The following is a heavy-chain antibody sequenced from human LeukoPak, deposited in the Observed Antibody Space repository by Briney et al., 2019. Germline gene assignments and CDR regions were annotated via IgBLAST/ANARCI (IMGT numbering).Heavy chain of an antibody. J-gene: IGHJ5*02. CDR1: GFTFSSYS. CDR2: ISSSSSYI. Sequence: GGSLRLSCAASGFTFSSYSMNWVRQAPGKGLEWVSSISSSSSYIYYADSVKGRFTISRDNAKNSLYLQMNSLRAEDTAVYYIXXXXXGXXXXSGXYYTAWXQGTLVTVSS. D-gene: IGHD3-10*01. V-gene: IGHV3-21*01. CDR3: XXXXXGXXXXSGXYYTA.